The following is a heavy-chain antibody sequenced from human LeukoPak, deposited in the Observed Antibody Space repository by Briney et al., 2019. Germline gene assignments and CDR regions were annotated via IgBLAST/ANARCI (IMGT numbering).Heavy chain of an antibody. V-gene: IGHV5-51*01. J-gene: IGHJ4*02. CDR1: GSSFIYYW. CDR2: IYPGDSDS. CDR3: ARSPSGSFDS. Sequence: GASLKISCKASGSSFIYYWIGWVRPTPAKGLEWMAIIYPGDSDSRYTYSPSFQGQVTISADKSISTTYLQWSSLKASDTAMYYCARSPSGSFDSWGQGTPVTVSS. D-gene: IGHD3-10*01.